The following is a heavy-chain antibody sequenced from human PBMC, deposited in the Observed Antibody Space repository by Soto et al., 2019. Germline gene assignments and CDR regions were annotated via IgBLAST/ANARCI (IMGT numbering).Heavy chain of an antibody. CDR1: GGSISSYY. CDR3: ARGSYDFWSGSHYYYMDV. V-gene: IGHV4-59*01. D-gene: IGHD3-3*01. CDR2: IYYSGST. J-gene: IGHJ6*03. Sequence: SETLSLTCTVSGGSISSYYWSWIRQPPGKGLEWIGYIYYSGSTNYNPSLKSRVTISVDTSKNQFSLKLSSVTAADTAVYYCARGSYDFWSGSHYYYMDVWGKGTTVTVSS.